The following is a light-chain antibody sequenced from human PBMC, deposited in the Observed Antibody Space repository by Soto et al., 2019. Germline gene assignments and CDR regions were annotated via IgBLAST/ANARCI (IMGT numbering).Light chain of an antibody. CDR2: KAS. J-gene: IGKJ1*01. CDR1: QSISNW. Sequence: DIRMTQAPSTHSASVGDKVTITCRASQSISNWLAWYQQRPGKAPKLMIYKASNLESGDPSRFSGSGSGTEFTLIISSLLSDDFATNFGIYSYNHYKVGQGTE. V-gene: IGKV1-5*03. CDR3: IYSYNHYK.